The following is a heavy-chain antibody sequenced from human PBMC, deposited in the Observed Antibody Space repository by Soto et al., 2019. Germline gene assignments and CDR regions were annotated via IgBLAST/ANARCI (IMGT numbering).Heavy chain of an antibody. V-gene: IGHV3-30-3*01. D-gene: IGHD6-19*01. J-gene: IGHJ4*02. CDR1: GFTFSSYN. CDR2: ISYDDGSNK. Sequence: QVQLVESGGGVVQPGRSLRLSCAASGFTFSSYNMHWVRRAPGKGLEWVALISYDDGSNKYYADSVKGRFTISRDNSKSTLYLQMNSLRLEDTAVYYCVRPTAVAGTPEFDYWGQGTLVTVSS. CDR3: VRPTAVAGTPEFDY.